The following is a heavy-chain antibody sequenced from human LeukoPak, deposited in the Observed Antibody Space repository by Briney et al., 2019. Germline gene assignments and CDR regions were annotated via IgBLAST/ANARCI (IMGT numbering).Heavy chain of an antibody. CDR1: GGSITSSNW. CDR3: ATAGQWLASRPHDS. D-gene: IGHD6-19*01. Sequence: SESLSLTCAVSGGSITSSNWWSWFRQSPGKGLEWIGEIYHTGNTNYNPSLTSRLTISVDKSKNQFSLMLNSVTAADTAVYYCATAGQWLASRPHDSWGQGTLVTVSS. J-gene: IGHJ4*02. CDR2: IYHTGNT. V-gene: IGHV4-4*02.